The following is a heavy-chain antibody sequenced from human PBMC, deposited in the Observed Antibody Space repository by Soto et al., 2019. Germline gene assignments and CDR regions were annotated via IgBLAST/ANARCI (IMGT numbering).Heavy chain of an antibody. CDR3: ARAIPHRQLWLLDY. D-gene: IGHD5-18*01. Sequence: SVNVSCKASGGTFSSYAISWVRQAPGQGLEWMGGIIPIFGTANYAQKFQGRVTIPADESTSTAYMELCSLGSEDTAVYYCARAIPHRQLWLLDYWGQGTLVTVSS. J-gene: IGHJ4*02. CDR1: GGTFSSYA. CDR2: IIPIFGTA. V-gene: IGHV1-69*13.